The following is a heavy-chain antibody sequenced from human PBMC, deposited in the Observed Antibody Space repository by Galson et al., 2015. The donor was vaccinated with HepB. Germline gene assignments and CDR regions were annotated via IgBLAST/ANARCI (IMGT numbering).Heavy chain of an antibody. CDR1: GYTLTELS. CDR3: ATSSGYLSSIAVAGTRFWYQGRSHYYYYGMDV. V-gene: IGHV1-24*01. CDR2: FDPEDGET. D-gene: IGHD6-19*01. Sequence: SVKVSCKVSGYTLTELSMHWVRQAPGKGLEWMGGFDPEDGETIYAQKFQGRVTMTEDTSTDTAYMELSSLRSEDTAVYYCATSSGYLSSIAVAGTRFWYQGRSHYYYYGMDVWGQGTTVTVSS. J-gene: IGHJ6*02.